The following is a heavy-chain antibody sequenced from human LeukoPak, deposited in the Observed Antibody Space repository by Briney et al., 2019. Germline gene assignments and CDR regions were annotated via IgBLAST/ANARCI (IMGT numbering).Heavy chain of an antibody. CDR3: AKDAPGAGGFDY. D-gene: IGHD1-14*01. V-gene: IGHV3-23*01. J-gene: IGHJ4*02. CDR2: IGISDVDR. Sequence: PGGSLRLSCAASGLAPTGEAMTSGPQAPGKGLECVSTIGISDVDRHYADSVKGRFTISRDNSKNTLYLQMNSLRADDTAVYYCAKDAPGAGGFDYWGQGTLVTVSS. CDR1: GLAPTGEA.